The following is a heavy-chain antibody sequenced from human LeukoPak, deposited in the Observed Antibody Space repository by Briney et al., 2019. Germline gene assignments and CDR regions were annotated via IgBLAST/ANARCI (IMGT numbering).Heavy chain of an antibody. V-gene: IGHV1-69*01. J-gene: IGHJ4*02. CDR2: IIPIFGTA. CDR3: ARGSLYDSSGYYVYDFDY. Sequence: ASVKVSCKASGGTFSSYAISWVRQVPGQGLEWMGGIIPIFGTANYAQKFQGRVTITADESTSTAYMELSSLRSEDTAVYYCARGSLYDSSGYYVYDFDYWGQGTLVTVSS. D-gene: IGHD3-22*01. CDR1: GGTFSSYA.